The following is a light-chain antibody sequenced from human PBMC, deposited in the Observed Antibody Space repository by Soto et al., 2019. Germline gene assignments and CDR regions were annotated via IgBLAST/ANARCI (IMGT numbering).Light chain of an antibody. J-gene: IGLJ1*01. V-gene: IGLV2-14*01. CDR1: SSDVGGYNY. CDR2: EVS. Sequence: QSALTQPASVSGSPGQSITISCTGTSSDVGGYNYVSWYQQHPGKAPKLMIYEVSNRPSGVSNRFSGSKSGNTASLTISGLQAEDEADYYCISYTRSSIYVVGNATKLTV. CDR3: ISYTRSSIYV.